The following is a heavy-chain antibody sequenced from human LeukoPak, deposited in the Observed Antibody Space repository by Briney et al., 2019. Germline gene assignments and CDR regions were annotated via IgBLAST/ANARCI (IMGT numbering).Heavy chain of an antibody. J-gene: IGHJ6*04. D-gene: IGHD3-10*01. CDR3: AREPITMVRGVMTNGMDV. V-gene: IGHV4-34*01. Sequence: SETLSLTCAVYGRSFSGYYWSWIRQPPGKGLEWIGEINHSGSTNYNPSLKSRVTISVDTSKNQFSLKLSSVTAADTAVYYCAREPITMVRGVMTNGMDVWGKGTTVTVSS. CDR1: GRSFSGYY. CDR2: INHSGST.